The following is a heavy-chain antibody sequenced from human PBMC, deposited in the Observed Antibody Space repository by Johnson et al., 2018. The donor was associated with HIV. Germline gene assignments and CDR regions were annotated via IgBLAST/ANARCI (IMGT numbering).Heavy chain of an antibody. CDR3: ARGSPNSPFDVFDI. CDR1: GFAVTSNN. Sequence: VQLVESGGGSVQPGEYLTLSCAASGFAVTSNNMRWVRQAPGKGLEWVSGINWNGGSTGYADSVKGRFTISRDNAKNSLYLQRNSLRAEDTALYYVARGSPNSPFDVFDIWGQGTMVTVSS. V-gene: IGHV3-20*04. CDR2: INWNGGST. J-gene: IGHJ3*02. D-gene: IGHD2/OR15-2a*01.